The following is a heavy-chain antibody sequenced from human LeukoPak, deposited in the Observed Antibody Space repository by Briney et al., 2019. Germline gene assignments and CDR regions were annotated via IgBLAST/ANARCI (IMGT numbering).Heavy chain of an antibody. CDR1: GFTFSSYS. CDR3: ATAGEWELPFYFDY. Sequence: GGSLRLSCAASGFTFSSYSMNWVRQAPGKGLEWVSSISSSSSYIYYADSVKGRFTISRDNAKNSLYLQMNSLRAEDTAVYYCATAGEWELPFYFDYWGQGTLVTVSS. J-gene: IGHJ4*02. CDR2: ISSSSSYI. V-gene: IGHV3-21*01. D-gene: IGHD1-26*01.